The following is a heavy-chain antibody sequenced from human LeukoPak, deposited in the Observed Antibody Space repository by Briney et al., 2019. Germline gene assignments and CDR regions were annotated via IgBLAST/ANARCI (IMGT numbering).Heavy chain of an antibody. J-gene: IGHJ4*02. CDR2: INPNSGGT. CDR3: ARDVSSMVPGVIIHDY. Sequence: ASVKVSCKASGYTFTGYYMHWVRQAPGQGLEWMGWINPNSGGTNYAQKFQGRVTMTRDTSISTAYMELSRLRSDDTALYYCARDVSSMVPGVIIHDYWGQGTLVTVSS. V-gene: IGHV1-2*02. CDR1: GYTFTGYY. D-gene: IGHD3-10*01.